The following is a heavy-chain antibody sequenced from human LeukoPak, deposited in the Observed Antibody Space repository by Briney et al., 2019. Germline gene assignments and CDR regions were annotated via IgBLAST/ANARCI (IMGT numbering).Heavy chain of an antibody. Sequence: SQTLSLTCSVSGDSISSGTFSWNWIRQPPGKGLEWIGYIYHGGATNYTPSLRSRVTISLDNSKNQVTLKLNSVTAADTAVYYCARDNYDSSGYYEHALDLWGQGTMVTVSS. D-gene: IGHD3-22*01. J-gene: IGHJ3*01. CDR3: ARDNYDSSGYYEHALDL. CDR1: GDSISSGTFS. V-gene: IGHV4-30-2*01. CDR2: IYHGGAT.